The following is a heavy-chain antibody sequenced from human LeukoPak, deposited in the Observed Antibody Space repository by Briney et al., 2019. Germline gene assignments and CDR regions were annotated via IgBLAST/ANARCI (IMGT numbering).Heavy chain of an antibody. D-gene: IGHD1-26*01. CDR2: ISDDSNYI. Sequence: GGSLRLSCAASGFTFSTYSGNWIRQAPAKGLEWVSSISDDSNYIFYADSVKGRFTISRDNAKNSLYLQMNSLTAEDSAVYYCASRRGSNRPFDYWGQGTLVTVSS. J-gene: IGHJ4*02. CDR3: ASRRGSNRPFDY. V-gene: IGHV3-21*01. CDR1: GFTFSTYS.